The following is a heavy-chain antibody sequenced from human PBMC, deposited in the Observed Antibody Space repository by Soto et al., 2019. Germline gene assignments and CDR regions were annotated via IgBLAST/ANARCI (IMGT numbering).Heavy chain of an antibody. J-gene: IGHJ3*02. CDR2: IYYIGGT. CDR1: GGSISSYY. V-gene: IGHV4-59*08. CDR3: ARQYCSGCTCYPSVAFDI. D-gene: IGHD2-15*01. Sequence: SETLSLTCTVSGGSISSYYWSWIRQPPGKGLEWIGYIYYIGGTNYNPSLKSRVTRSVDMSKNQFSLRLSSVTAADTAVYCCARQYCSGCTCYPSVAFDIWGQGTMVTVSS.